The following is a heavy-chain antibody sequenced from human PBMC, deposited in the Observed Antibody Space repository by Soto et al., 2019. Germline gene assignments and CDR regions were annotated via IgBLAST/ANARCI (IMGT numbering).Heavy chain of an antibody. V-gene: IGHV2-5*02. CDR1: GFSLTTTGVG. CDR3: AHRLRAPGIYPGFDY. J-gene: IGHJ4*02. D-gene: IGHD3-10*01. Sequence: QITLKESGPTLVKPTQTLTLTCTFSGFSLTTTGVGVGWIRQPPGEALEWLAVIYSDDDKYYSPSLKSRLTITNATSKTPVVLTMPIMDPLDTATYYCAHRLRAPGIYPGFDYWGQGTLITVSS. CDR2: IYSDDDK.